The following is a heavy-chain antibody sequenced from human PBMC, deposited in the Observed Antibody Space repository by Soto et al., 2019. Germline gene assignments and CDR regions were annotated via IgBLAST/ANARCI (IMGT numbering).Heavy chain of an antibody. CDR3: AREVRGWYVVY. Sequence: QVQLVQSGAEVKKPGASVKVSCKASGYTFTSYGISWVRQAPGQGLEWMGWISAYNGNTNYAQKRQVRGTMTTDTSTSTAYMALRSRSSDVPAVSYCAREVRGWYVVYWGQGTLGTAS. CDR1: GYTFTSYG. J-gene: IGHJ4*02. D-gene: IGHD6-19*01. V-gene: IGHV1-18*01. CDR2: ISAYNGNT.